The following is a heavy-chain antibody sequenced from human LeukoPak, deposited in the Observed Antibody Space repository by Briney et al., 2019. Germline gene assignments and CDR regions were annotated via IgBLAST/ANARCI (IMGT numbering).Heavy chain of an antibody. Sequence: SETLSLTCTVSGGSISTSSYYWGWVRQPPGKGLEWIGHIHYSGGADYNPSLKSRVSMSLDTSKNHFSLKLSSVTAADTAVYYCARDNWNYYYYYMDVWGKGTTVTVSS. CDR3: ARDNWNYYYYYMDV. CDR1: GGSISTSSYY. D-gene: IGHD1-20*01. J-gene: IGHJ6*03. CDR2: IHYSGGA. V-gene: IGHV4-39*07.